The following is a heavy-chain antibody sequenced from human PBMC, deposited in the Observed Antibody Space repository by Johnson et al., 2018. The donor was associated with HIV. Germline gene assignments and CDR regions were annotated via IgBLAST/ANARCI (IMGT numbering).Heavy chain of an antibody. CDR2: ISYDGSNK. CDR3: ARQVYCSSTSCSSAFDI. D-gene: IGHD2-2*01. V-gene: IGHV3-30*04. CDR1: GFTFSSYA. Sequence: QVQLVESGGGLVQPGGSLRLSCAASGFTFSSYAMHWVRQAPGKGLEWVAVISYDGSNKYYADSVKGRFTISRDNSKNTVYLQMNSLRAGDTAVYYCARQVYCSSTSCSSAFDIWGQGTVVTVSS. J-gene: IGHJ3*02.